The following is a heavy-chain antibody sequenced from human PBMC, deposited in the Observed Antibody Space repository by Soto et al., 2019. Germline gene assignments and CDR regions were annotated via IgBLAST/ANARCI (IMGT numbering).Heavy chain of an antibody. Sequence: QVQLQESGPGLVKPSGTLSLTCAVSGGSISSSNWWSWVRQPPGKGLEWIGEIYHSGSTNYNPSLKSRGTISVDKSKSQFSLKLSSVTAADTAVYYCARGGEYCSGGSCYPPGYYYGMDVWGQGTTVTVSS. CDR2: IYHSGST. CDR3: ARGGEYCSGGSCYPPGYYYGMDV. J-gene: IGHJ6*02. CDR1: GGSISSSNW. V-gene: IGHV4-4*02. D-gene: IGHD2-15*01.